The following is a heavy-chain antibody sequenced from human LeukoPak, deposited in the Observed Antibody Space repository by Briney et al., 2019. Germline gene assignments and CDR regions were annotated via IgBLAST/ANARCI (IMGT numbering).Heavy chain of an antibody. CDR3: ARGATVINHE. J-gene: IGHJ4*02. CDR2: IWYDGSNK. V-gene: IGHV3-33*01. Sequence: GGSLTLSCAASGFTFSNYGMHWVRQAPGKGLEWVAIIWYDGSNKYYADSVKGRFTISRDNSNNTLYLQMNSLRAEDTAVYYCARGATVINHEWGQGTLATVSS. CDR1: GFTFSNYG. D-gene: IGHD4-23*01.